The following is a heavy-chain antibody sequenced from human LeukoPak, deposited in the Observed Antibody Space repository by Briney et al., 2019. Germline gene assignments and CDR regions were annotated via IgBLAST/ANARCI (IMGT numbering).Heavy chain of an antibody. Sequence: PSETLSLTCIVSGGPISPYYWSWIRQPAGKGLEWIGRIYSTGSTNYNPSFKSRVTMSVDTSKNQFSLKVSSVTAADTAVYYCVRAAGAYALDVWGQGITVTVSS. V-gene: IGHV4-4*07. J-gene: IGHJ6*02. CDR3: VRAAGAYALDV. D-gene: IGHD7-27*01. CDR1: GGPISPYY. CDR2: IYSTGST.